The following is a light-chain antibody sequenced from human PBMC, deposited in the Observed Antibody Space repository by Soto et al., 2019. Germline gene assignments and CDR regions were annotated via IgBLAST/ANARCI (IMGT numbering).Light chain of an antibody. V-gene: IGKV1-5*01. J-gene: IGKJ1*01. Sequence: DIPIAPAPSPLSASVGTRLTLTCQASQSISRWLAWYQQKQGKAPKLLIYDASSLESGVPSRFSGSGSGTEGTITISNLKKDDCSTYDCQQYVTYPWTFGQGTKVDIK. CDR3: QQYVTYPWT. CDR2: DAS. CDR1: QSISRW.